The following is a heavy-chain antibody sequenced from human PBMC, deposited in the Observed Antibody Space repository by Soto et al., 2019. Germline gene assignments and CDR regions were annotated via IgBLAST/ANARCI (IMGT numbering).Heavy chain of an antibody. Sequence: PGGSLRLSCVASGFTFTSYGMHWVRQAPGKGLEWLTVISYDGSDKYYADSVKGRFTISRDNSQNTLYLQMNSLRAEDSAVYYCAKFIKAERLYSDYSFGMDVWGKGPTVTVSS. J-gene: IGHJ6*04. CDR3: AKFIKAERLYSDYSFGMDV. V-gene: IGHV3-30*18. CDR2: ISYDGSDK. D-gene: IGHD3-16*01. CDR1: GFTFTSYG.